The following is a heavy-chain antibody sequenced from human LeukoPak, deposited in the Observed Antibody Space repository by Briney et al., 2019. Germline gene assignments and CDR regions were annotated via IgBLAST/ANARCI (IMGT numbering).Heavy chain of an antibody. CDR2: IYYSGST. CDR1: GGSISSYY. CDR3: ARDKDGDQYFDY. D-gene: IGHD4-17*01. J-gene: IGHJ4*02. Sequence: PSETLSLTCTVSGGSISSYYWSWIRQPPGKGLEWIGYIYYSGSTNYHPSLKSRVPISVDTSKNQFSLTLSSVTAADTAVYYCARDKDGDQYFDYWGQGTLVTASS. V-gene: IGHV4-59*01.